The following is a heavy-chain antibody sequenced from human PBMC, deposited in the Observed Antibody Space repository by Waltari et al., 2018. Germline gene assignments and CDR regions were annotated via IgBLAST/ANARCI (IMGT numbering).Heavy chain of an antibody. CDR1: GGSISSSS. CDR2: ISSSSSYI. J-gene: IGHJ3*02. Sequence: LQLQESGPGLVKPSETLSLTCTVSGGSISSSSYYWGWIRQAPGKGLEWVSSISSSSSYIYYADSVKGRFTISRDNAKNSLYLQMNSLRAEDTAVYYCARGLRFLEWLLEVGGAFDIWGQGTMVTVSS. CDR3: ARGLRFLEWLLEVGGAFDI. D-gene: IGHD3-3*01. V-gene: IGHV3-21*01.